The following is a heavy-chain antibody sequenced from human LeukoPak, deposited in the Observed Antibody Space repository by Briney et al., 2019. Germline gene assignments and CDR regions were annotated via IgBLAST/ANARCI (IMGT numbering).Heavy chain of an antibody. CDR1: GFTVSSNY. CDR2: IYSGGRT. CDR3: ARDGYSSGGLLDY. J-gene: IGHJ4*02. V-gene: IGHV3-66*02. D-gene: IGHD6-19*01. Sequence: PGGSLRLSCAASGFTVSSNYMSWVRQAPGKGLEWVSVIYSGGRTYYADSVKGRFTISRDNSKNTLYLQMNSLRAEDTAVYYCARDGYSSGGLLDYWGQGTLVTVSS.